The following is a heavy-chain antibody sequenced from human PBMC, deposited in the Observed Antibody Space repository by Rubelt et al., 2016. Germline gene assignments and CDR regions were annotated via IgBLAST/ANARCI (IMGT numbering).Heavy chain of an antibody. Sequence: QLQLQESGPGLVKPSETLSLTCTVSGGSISSSSYYWGWIRQPPGKGLEWIGSIYYRGSTYYNPSLKSRGTISVDTSKNQYPLKLSPLPAADTAVYSCAGFCRGLTRSLGYFFDYWGQGTLVTVSS. J-gene: IGHJ4*02. D-gene: IGHD2-15*01. CDR1: GGSISSSSYY. CDR3: AGFCRGLTRSLGYFFDY. CDR2: IYYRGST. V-gene: IGHV4-39*01.